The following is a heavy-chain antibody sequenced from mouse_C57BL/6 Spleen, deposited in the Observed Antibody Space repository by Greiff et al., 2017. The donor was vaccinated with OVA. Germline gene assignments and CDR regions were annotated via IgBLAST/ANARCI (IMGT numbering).Heavy chain of an antibody. D-gene: IGHD2-3*01. V-gene: IGHV5-16*01. CDR3: ARALIYDGYYWYFDV. CDR1: GFTFSDYY. CDR2: INYDGSST. J-gene: IGHJ1*03. Sequence: DVQLVESEGGLVQPGSSMKLSCTASGFTFSDYYMAWVRQVPEKGLEWVANINYDGSSTYYLDSLKSRFIISRDNAKNILYLQMSSLKSEDTATFYCARALIYDGYYWYFDVWGTGTTVTVSS.